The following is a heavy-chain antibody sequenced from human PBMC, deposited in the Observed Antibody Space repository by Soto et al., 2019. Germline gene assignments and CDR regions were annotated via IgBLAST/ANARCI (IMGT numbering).Heavy chain of an antibody. Sequence: EVQLVESGGGLVQPGRFLRLSCAASGFTFDDYAMHWVRQAPGKGLEWVSGISWNSGSIGYADSVKGRFTISRDNAKNSLYLQMNSLRAEDTALYYCAKDIEGSGWYWGQGTLVTVSS. D-gene: IGHD6-19*01. CDR3: AKDIEGSGWY. CDR2: ISWNSGSI. CDR1: GFTFDDYA. V-gene: IGHV3-9*01. J-gene: IGHJ4*02.